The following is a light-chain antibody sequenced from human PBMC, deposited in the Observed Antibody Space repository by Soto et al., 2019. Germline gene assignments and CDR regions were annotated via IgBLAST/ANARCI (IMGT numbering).Light chain of an antibody. Sequence: DIQMTQSPSSLSASVGDRVTISCRANQTTSSFLAWYQHKPGKAPKVLIYAASSLQTGVPSRFSASGSGTDFTLTISSLQPEDIATYYCQQTYSIPYTFGQGTKLEIK. CDR3: QQTYSIPYT. CDR1: QTTSSF. CDR2: AAS. J-gene: IGKJ2*01. V-gene: IGKV1-39*01.